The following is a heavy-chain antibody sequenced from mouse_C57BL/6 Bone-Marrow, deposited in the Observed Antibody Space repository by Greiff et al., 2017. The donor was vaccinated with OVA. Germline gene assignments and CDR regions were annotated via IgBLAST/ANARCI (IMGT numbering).Heavy chain of an antibody. D-gene: IGHD2-3*01. J-gene: IGHJ4*01. Sequence: QVHVKQSGPELVKPGASVKISCKASGYAFSSSWMNWVKQRPGKGLEWIGRIYPGDGDTNYNGKFKGKATLTADKSSSTAYMQLSSLTSEDSAVYFCAIYDGYPFYAMDYWGQGTSVTVSS. CDR1: GYAFSSSW. CDR2: IYPGDGDT. V-gene: IGHV1-82*01. CDR3: AIYDGYPFYAMDY.